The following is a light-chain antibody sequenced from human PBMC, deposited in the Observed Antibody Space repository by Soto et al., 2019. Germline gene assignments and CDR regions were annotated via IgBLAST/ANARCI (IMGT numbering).Light chain of an antibody. J-gene: IGKJ1*01. CDR1: ESIDNW. CDR3: QQYHTDWT. Sequence: DIQMTQSPSTLSASAGDTVTIAFQASESIDNWLAWYQQKPGKAPKLLLFAASTLVGGVPSRFSGRGSGTEFTLTISSLQADDFATYYCQQYHTDWTFGQGTKVDIK. CDR2: AAS. V-gene: IGKV1-5*01.